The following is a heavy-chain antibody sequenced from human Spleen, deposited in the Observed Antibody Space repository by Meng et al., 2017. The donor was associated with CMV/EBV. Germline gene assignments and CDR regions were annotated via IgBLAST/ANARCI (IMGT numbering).Heavy chain of an antibody. V-gene: IGHV4-39*07. CDR3: ARGPRGYSYEKDWFDP. D-gene: IGHD5-18*01. CDR2: MYYSGST. J-gene: IGHJ5*02. CDR1: GGSISSSSYY. Sequence: SETLSLTCTVSGGSISSSSYYWGWIRQPPGKGLEWIGSMYYSGSTYYNPSLKSRVTISVDTSKNQFSLKLSSVTAADTAVYYCARGPRGYSYEKDWFDPWGQGTLVTVSS.